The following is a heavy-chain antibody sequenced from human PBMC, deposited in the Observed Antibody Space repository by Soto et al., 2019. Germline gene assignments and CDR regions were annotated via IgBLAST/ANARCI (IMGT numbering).Heavy chain of an antibody. CDR1: GYTFTSYD. CDR3: ARAAAAGNWFDP. J-gene: IGHJ5*02. V-gene: IGHV1-8*01. CDR2: MNPNSGNT. D-gene: IGHD6-13*01. Sequence: QVQLVQSGAEVKKPGASVKVSCKASGYTFTSYDINWVRQATGQGLEWMGWMNPNSGNTGYAQKFQGRVTMTSNTSISTAYMALSSLRSEDTAVYYCARAAAAGNWFDPWGQGTLVTVSS.